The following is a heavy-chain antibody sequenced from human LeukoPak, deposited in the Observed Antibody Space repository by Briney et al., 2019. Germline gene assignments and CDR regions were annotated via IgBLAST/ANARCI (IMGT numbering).Heavy chain of an antibody. J-gene: IGHJ4*02. Sequence: PGRSLRLSCAASGITFSSYAMHWVRQAPGKGLEWVAVISYDGSNKYYADSVKGRFTISRDNSKNTMYVQMNSLRDEDTAVYYCAKDVVGQQWLENYWGQGTLVTVSS. V-gene: IGHV3-30*04. CDR3: AKDVVGQQWLENY. CDR1: GITFSSYA. CDR2: ISYDGSNK. D-gene: IGHD6-19*01.